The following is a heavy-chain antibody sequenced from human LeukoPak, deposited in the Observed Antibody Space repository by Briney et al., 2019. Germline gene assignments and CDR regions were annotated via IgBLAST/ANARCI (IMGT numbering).Heavy chain of an antibody. V-gene: IGHV5-51*01. D-gene: IGHD3-16*01. CDR2: IYPGDSDT. J-gene: IGHJ6*04. Sequence: GESLKISCKSSGYSFTSYWIAWVRQMPGKGLEWMGIIYPGDSDTRYSPSFQGQVTISADKSISTAYLQWSSLKASDTAMYYCARRKRGTYNYYYYGMTVGGKGTRVTVPS. CDR3: ARRKRGTYNYYYYGMTV. CDR1: GYSFTSYW.